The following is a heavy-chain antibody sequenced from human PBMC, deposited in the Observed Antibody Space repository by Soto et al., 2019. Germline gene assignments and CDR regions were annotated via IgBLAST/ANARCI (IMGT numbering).Heavy chain of an antibody. J-gene: IGHJ5*02. V-gene: IGHV5-10-1*01. CDR3: ARGHSIAGPQDNWFDP. Sequence: GESLKISCKGSGYSFTSYWISWVRQMPGKGLEWMGRIDPSDSYTNYSPSFQGHVTISADKSISTAYLQWSSLKASDTAMYYCARGHSIAGPQDNWFDPWGQGTLVTVSS. CDR1: GYSFTSYW. CDR2: IDPSDSYT. D-gene: IGHD6-6*01.